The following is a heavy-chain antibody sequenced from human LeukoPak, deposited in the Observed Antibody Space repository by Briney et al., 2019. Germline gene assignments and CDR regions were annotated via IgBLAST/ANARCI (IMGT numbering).Heavy chain of an antibody. V-gene: IGHV3-53*01. J-gene: IGHJ6*02. D-gene: IGHD3-3*01. Sequence: GGSLRLSCAASGFTVSSNYMSWVRQAPGKGLEWVSIIYSGGSTYYADSVKGRFTISRDNSKNTLYLQMNSLRAEDTAVYYCRKSRHYLNGVVNSHNHVRNVWAQGTTVTVSS. CDR2: IYSGGST. CDR1: GFTVSSNY. CDR3: RKSRHYLNGVVNSHNHVRNV.